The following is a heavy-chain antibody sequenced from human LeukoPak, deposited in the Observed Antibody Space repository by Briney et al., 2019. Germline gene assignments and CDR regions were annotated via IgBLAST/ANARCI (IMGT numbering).Heavy chain of an antibody. CDR3: AREVSGSSYFDY. Sequence: SVKVSCKASGGNFSNYPISWVRQAPGQGLEWMGRIIPILGAANYAQKFQARVTITADKSTSIAYMELRNLRYEDTAVYYCAREVSGSSYFDYWGQGTLVTVSS. V-gene: IGHV1-69*08. D-gene: IGHD1-26*01. CDR1: GGNFSNYP. CDR2: IIPILGAA. J-gene: IGHJ4*02.